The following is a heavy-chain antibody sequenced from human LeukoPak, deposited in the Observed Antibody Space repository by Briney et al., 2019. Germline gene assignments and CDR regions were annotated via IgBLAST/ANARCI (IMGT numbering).Heavy chain of an antibody. Sequence: SETLSLTCTVSGGSISSYYWSWIRQPAGKGLEWIGRIYTSGSTNYNPSLKSRVTMSVDTPKNQFSLKLSSVTAADTAVYYCARHFAVAGWANWFDPWGQGTLVTVSS. D-gene: IGHD6-19*01. J-gene: IGHJ5*02. CDR3: ARHFAVAGWANWFDP. CDR2: IYTSGST. V-gene: IGHV4-4*07. CDR1: GGSISSYY.